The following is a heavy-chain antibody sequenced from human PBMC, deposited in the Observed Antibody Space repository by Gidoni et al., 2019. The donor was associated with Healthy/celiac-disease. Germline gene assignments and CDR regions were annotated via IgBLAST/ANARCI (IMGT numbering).Heavy chain of an antibody. J-gene: IGHJ4*02. CDR1: GYTFTSYD. CDR2: MNPNSGNT. V-gene: IGHV1-8*01. D-gene: IGHD3-3*01. CDR3: ARTLPTYYDFWSGSANY. Sequence: QVQLVQSGAEVKKPGASVKVSCKASGYTFTSYDINWVRQATGQGLEWMGWMNPNSGNTGYAQKFQGRVTMTRNTSISTAYMELSSLRSEDTAVYYCARTLPTYYDFWSGSANYWGQGTLVTVSS.